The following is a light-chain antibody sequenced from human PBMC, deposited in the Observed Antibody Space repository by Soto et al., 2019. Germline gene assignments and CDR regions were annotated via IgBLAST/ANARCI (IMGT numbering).Light chain of an antibody. CDR2: DNN. Sequence: QSVLTQPPSVSAAPGQKVTISCSGRSSNIRNNYVSWHQQLPGTTPKLIIYDNNKRPSGIPDRFSGSKSGTSATLGITGLQTGDEADYYCGTWDSSLSAYVFGTGTKLIVL. CDR1: SSNIRNNY. CDR3: GTWDSSLSAYV. J-gene: IGLJ1*01. V-gene: IGLV1-51*01.